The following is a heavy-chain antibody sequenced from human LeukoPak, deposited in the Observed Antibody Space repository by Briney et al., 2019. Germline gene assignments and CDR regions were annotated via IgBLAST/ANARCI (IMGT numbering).Heavy chain of an antibody. CDR2: ISSSGSTI. Sequence: GGSLRLSCAASGSTFSDYYMSWIRQAPGKGLEWVSYISSSGSTIYYADSVKGRFTISRDNAKNSLYLQMNSLRAEDTAVYYCARDEGAYCGGDCYSGYFQHWGQGTLVTVSS. V-gene: IGHV3-11*01. D-gene: IGHD2-21*02. J-gene: IGHJ1*01. CDR3: ARDEGAYCGGDCYSGYFQH. CDR1: GSTFSDYY.